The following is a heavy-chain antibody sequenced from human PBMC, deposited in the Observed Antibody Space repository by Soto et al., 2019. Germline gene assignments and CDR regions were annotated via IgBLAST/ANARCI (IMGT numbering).Heavy chain of an antibody. J-gene: IGHJ3*02. D-gene: IGHD3-9*01. CDR2: INHSGST. Sequence: SETLSLTCAVYGGSFSGYYWSWIRQPPGKGLEWIGEINHSGSTNYNPSLKSRVTISVDTSKNQFSLKLRSVTPADTAVYYCARELTYYDILTGYRHDAFDIWGQGTMVTVSS. V-gene: IGHV4-34*01. CDR3: ARELTYYDILTGYRHDAFDI. CDR1: GGSFSGYY.